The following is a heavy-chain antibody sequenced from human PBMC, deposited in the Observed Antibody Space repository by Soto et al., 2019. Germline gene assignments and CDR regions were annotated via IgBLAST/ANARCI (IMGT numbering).Heavy chain of an antibody. J-gene: IGHJ5*02. CDR1: GYTFTSYG. D-gene: IGHD5-18*01. CDR3: ARLQYSYGYNSSDP. CDR2: TSASNGNT. Sequence: AAVKVSCKASGYTFTSYGISWVRQAPGQGLEWMGWTSASNGNTNYAQKLQGRVTMTTDTSTSTAYMELRSLRSDDTAVYYCARLQYSYGYNSSDPWGQGTLVTVSS. V-gene: IGHV1-18*04.